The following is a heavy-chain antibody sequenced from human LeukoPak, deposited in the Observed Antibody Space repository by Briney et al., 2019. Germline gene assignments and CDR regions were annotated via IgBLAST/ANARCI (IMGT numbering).Heavy chain of an antibody. Sequence: SETLSLTCAVSGGSISSGGYSWSWIRQPPGKGLEWIGYIYHSGSTYYNPSLKSRVTISVDRSKNQFSLELSSVTAADTAVYYCARGARGAIDYWGQGTLVTVSS. CDR1: GGSISSGGYS. CDR3: ARGARGAIDY. V-gene: IGHV4-30-2*01. CDR2: IYHSGST. J-gene: IGHJ4*02. D-gene: IGHD1-26*01.